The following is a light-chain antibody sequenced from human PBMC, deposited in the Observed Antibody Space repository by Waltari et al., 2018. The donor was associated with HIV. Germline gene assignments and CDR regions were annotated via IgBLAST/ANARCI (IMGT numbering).Light chain of an antibody. Sequence: DIVMTQSPDSLAVYLGERATMNCKSSQSLLYSSNNKNYLAWYQQKPGQPPKLLLYWASTRESGVPDRFSGSGSATDFTLTVSSLQAEDVAVYYCQQYSITPVTFGQGTKLEIK. CDR1: QSLLYSSNNKNY. V-gene: IGKV4-1*01. CDR3: QQYSITPVT. CDR2: WAS. J-gene: IGKJ2*01.